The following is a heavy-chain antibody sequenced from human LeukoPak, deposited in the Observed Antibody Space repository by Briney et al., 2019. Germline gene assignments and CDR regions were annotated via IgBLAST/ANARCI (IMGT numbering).Heavy chain of an antibody. CDR2: IYYSGST. D-gene: IGHD2-2*01. J-gene: IGHJ6*03. CDR1: GGSISSSSYY. Sequence: SETLSLTCTVSGGSISSSSYYWGWIRQPPGKGLEWLGSIYYSGSTYYNPSLKSRVTISVDTSKNQFSLKLSPVTAADTAVYYCARAPFGYCSSTSCYAGAYYYYYYMDAWGKGTTVTVSS. CDR3: ARAPFGYCSSTSCYAGAYYYYYYMDA. V-gene: IGHV4-39*07.